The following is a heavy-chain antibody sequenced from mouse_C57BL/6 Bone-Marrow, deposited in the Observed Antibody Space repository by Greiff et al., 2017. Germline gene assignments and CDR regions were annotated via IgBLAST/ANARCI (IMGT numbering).Heavy chain of an antibody. J-gene: IGHJ1*03. Sequence: QVQLQQSGAELVKPGASVKLSCKASGYTFTEYTIHWVKQRSGQGLEWIGWFYPGSGSLKYNEKFKDKVTLTADKSSSTVYMELSRLTSEDSAVDICERHEEEIYYNGSRGYFDVWGTGTTVTVSS. CDR2: FYPGSGSL. CDR1: GYTFTEYT. V-gene: IGHV1-62-2*01. D-gene: IGHD1-1*01. CDR3: ERHEEEIYYNGSRGYFDV.